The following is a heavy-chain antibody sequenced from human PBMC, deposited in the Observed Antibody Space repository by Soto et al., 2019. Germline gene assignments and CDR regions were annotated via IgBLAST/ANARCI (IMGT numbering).Heavy chain of an antibody. V-gene: IGHV1-69*13. J-gene: IGHJ4*02. CDR2: IIPIFGTA. CDR3: ARDGGYCSGGSCAPAYYFDY. Sequence: SVKVSCKASGGTFSSYAISWVRQAPGQGLEWMRGIIPIFGTANYAQKFQGRVTITADESTSTACMELSSLRSEDTAVYYCARDGGYCSGGSCAPAYYFDYWGQGTLVTVSS. CDR1: GGTFSSYA. D-gene: IGHD2-15*01.